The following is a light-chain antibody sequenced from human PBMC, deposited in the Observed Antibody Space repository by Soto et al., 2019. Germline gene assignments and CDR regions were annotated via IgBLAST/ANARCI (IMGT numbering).Light chain of an antibody. V-gene: IGKV3-15*01. Sequence: EIVMTQSPATLSVSPGERATLSCRASQTVSSNLAWYQQKPGQAPRLLIYGASTRATGIPARFSGSGSGTDFTLTISRLEPEDFAVYYCQQYGSSPPRVTFGQGTRLEIK. CDR3: QQYGSSPPRVT. CDR2: GAS. J-gene: IGKJ5*01. CDR1: QTVSSN.